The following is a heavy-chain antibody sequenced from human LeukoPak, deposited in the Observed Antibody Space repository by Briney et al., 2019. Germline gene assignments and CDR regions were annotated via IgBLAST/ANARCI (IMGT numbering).Heavy chain of an antibody. D-gene: IGHD2-15*01. Sequence: PGGSLRLSCAASGFTFSYDWMTWVRQAPGKGLEWVGRIKSKTDGGTTDYAAPVKGRFIISRDDSKNTLYLQMNSLKTEDTAVYYCSTVRYCSGGSCVGGMDVWGQGTTVTVS. V-gene: IGHV3-15*01. CDR3: STVRYCSGGSCVGGMDV. J-gene: IGHJ6*02. CDR1: GFTFSYDW. CDR2: IKSKTDGGTT.